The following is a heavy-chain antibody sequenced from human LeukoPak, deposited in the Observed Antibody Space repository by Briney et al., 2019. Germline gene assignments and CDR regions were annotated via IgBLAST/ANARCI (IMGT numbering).Heavy chain of an antibody. V-gene: IGHV3-21*01. Sequence: RGSLRLSCAASGFTFSSYSMNWVRQAPGKGLEWVSSISSSSSYIYYADSVKGRFTISRDNAKNTLYLQMNSLRAEDTAVYYCAREIEVPANWNYVWGQDYWGQGTLVTVSS. CDR1: GFTFSSYS. D-gene: IGHD1-7*01. CDR3: AREIEVPANWNYVWGQDY. J-gene: IGHJ4*02. CDR2: ISSSSSYI.